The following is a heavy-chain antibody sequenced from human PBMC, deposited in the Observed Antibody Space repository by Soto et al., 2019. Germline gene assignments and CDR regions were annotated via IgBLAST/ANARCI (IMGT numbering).Heavy chain of an antibody. CDR1: GYTFTSYA. J-gene: IGHJ4*02. Sequence: QVQLVQSGAEVKKPGASVKVSCKASGYTFTSYAMHWVRQAPGQRLEWMGWINAGNGHTKYSQKFQGRVTMSRDTTASTAYMQLISLITEDTPVYYCARSSGFYYVDYWGKGTLVSVSS. CDR2: INAGNGHT. V-gene: IGHV1-3*01. D-gene: IGHD3-22*01. CDR3: ARSSGFYYVDY.